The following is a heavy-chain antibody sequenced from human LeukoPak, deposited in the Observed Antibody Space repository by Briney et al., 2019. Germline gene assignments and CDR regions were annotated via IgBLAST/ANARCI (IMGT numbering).Heavy chain of an antibody. CDR2: ISYDGSYM. CDR3: LVGYYYDSSGYYRLFDY. D-gene: IGHD3-22*01. J-gene: IGHJ4*02. V-gene: IGHV3-30*04. Sequence: GGSLRLSCVASGFTFSSYAMHWVRQAPGKGLEWVAVISYDGSYMSYADSVKGRFTISRENSKNTLYVQMNSLRAEDTAVYYCLVGYYYDSSGYYRLFDYWGQGTLVTVSS. CDR1: GFTFSSYA.